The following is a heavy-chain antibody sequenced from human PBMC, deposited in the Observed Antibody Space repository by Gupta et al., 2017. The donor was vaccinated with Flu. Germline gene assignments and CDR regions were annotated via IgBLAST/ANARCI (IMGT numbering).Heavy chain of an antibody. CDR1: GDF. CDR3: ARRGYSGYDYTGYFAP. D-gene: IGHD5-12*01. Sequence: GDFGSGLRQPPGKGLEWIGDIDHRGSTDYTPSLKSRVTISLDPSKNQFSLRLTSVTAADTAVYYCARRGYSGYDYTGYFAPWGQGTLVTVSS. J-gene: IGHJ5*02. V-gene: IGHV4-34*01. CDR2: IDHRGST.